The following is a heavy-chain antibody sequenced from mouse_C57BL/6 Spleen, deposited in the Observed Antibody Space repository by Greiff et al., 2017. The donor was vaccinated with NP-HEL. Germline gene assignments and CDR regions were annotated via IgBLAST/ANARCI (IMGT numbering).Heavy chain of an antibody. Sequence: EVQWVESGGGLVQPGGSLSLSCAASGFTFTDYYMSWVRQPPGKALEWLGFIRNKANGYTTEYSASVKGRFTISRDNSQSILYLQMNALRAEDSATYYCARYMKNGSTVYYYAMDYWGQGTSVTVSS. CDR3: ARYMKNGSTVYYYAMDY. V-gene: IGHV7-3*01. D-gene: IGHD1-1*01. CDR1: GFTFTDYY. CDR2: IRNKANGYTT. J-gene: IGHJ4*01.